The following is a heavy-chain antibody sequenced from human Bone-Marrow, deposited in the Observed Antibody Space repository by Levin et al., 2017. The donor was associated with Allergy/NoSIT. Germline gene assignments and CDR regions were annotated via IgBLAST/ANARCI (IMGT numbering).Heavy chain of an antibody. J-gene: IGHJ6*03. CDR1: GFTFSNYA. Sequence: GESLKISCAASGFTFSNYAMHWVRQAPGKGLEWVALISYDGSNTDYADSVKGRFTISRVNSKNTLYLQMNSLRPEDTAVYYCAKTGSMDYMDVWGKGTTVTVSS. V-gene: IGHV3-30*18. CDR2: ISYDGSNT. CDR3: AKTGSMDYMDV.